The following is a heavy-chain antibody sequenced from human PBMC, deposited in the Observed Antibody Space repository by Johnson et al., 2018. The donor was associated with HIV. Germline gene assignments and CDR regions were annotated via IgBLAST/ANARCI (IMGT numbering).Heavy chain of an antibody. CDR3: ATDLMSGTFGF. CDR2: INEDGGSTI. J-gene: IGHJ3*01. V-gene: IGHV3-74*03. CDR1: GFTFTNYW. Sequence: VQLVESGGGLVQPGGSLRLSCGVSGFTFTNYWLHWVRQAPGKGLVWVSHINEDGGSTIQYADSVKGRFTISRDNAKNSLYLQMNSLRAEDTAVYYCATDLMSGTFGFWGQGTVVTVSS. D-gene: IGHD1-26*01.